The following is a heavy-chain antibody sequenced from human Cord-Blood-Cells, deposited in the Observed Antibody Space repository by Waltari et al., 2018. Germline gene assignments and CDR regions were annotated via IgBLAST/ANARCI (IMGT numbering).Heavy chain of an antibody. J-gene: IGHJ6*03. V-gene: IGHV3-21*01. D-gene: IGHD3-3*01. CDR3: ARDDPSGYYYYYYYYMDV. Sequence: EVQLVESGGGLVKPGGSLRLSCAASGFTFSSYSMNRVRQAPGKGLEWVSSISSSSSYIYYADSVKGRFTISRDNAKNSLYLQMNSLRAEDTAVYYCARDDPSGYYYYYYYYMDVWGKGTTVTVSS. CDR1: GFTFSSYS. CDR2: ISSSSSYI.